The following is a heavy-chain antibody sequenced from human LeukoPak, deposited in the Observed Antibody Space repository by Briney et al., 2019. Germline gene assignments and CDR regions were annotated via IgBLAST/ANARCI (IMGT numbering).Heavy chain of an antibody. Sequence: GGSLRLSCAASGFTFSSYAMSWVRQAPGRGLEWVAVIWYDGSNKYYADSVKGRFTISRDNSKNTLYLQMNSLRAEDTAVYYCARGATTGYYFDYWGQGTLVTVSS. CDR1: GFTFSSYA. V-gene: IGHV3-33*08. J-gene: IGHJ4*02. CDR2: IWYDGSNK. CDR3: ARGATTGYYFDY. D-gene: IGHD1-26*01.